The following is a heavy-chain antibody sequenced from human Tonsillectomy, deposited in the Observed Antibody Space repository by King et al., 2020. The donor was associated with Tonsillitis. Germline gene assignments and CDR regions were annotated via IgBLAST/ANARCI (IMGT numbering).Heavy chain of an antibody. V-gene: IGHV3-74*03. CDR3: ARGTPTYYYGAGLLDP. CDR2: TNGDGTTT. CDR1: GFTIRGAG. Sequence: VQLVESGGGLVQPGGSLRLSCAGSGFTIRGAGMHGVRQAHGKGLVWVSRTNGDGTTTAYGDSVKGRVTTARENANNTLYLQRASRSDEDTAGYYCARGTPTYYYGAGLLDPWGQGTLVTVSS. J-gene: IGHJ5*02. D-gene: IGHD3-10*01.